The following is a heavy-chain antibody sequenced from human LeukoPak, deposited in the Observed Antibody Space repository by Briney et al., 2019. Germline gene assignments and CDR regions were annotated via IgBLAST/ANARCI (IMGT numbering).Heavy chain of an antibody. V-gene: IGHV3-33*06. CDR3: AKDAQRGFDYSNSLEY. D-gene: IGHD4-11*01. CDR1: GFTYSHYG. CDR2: IWSDGTEK. Sequence: GGSLRLSCAASGFTYSHYGMHWVRQAPGKGLEWVAVIWSDGTEKYYGDAVKVRFTISRDNSRNTLYLQMNSLRGEDTAVYYCAKDAQRGFDYSNSLEYWGQGTLVTVSS. J-gene: IGHJ4*02.